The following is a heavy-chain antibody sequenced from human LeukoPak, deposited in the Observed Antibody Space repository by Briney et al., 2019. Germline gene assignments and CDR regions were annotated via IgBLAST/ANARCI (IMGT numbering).Heavy chain of an antibody. J-gene: IGHJ4*02. D-gene: IGHD3-10*01. Sequence: PSETLSLTCTVSGYSVSRDFWSWIRQSPGKGLEWIGNIYYTGTINYNPSLTSRVTISVDTSKNQFSLKLTSVTAADTGVYYCARIGCGEPYHFDSWGQGTLVTVSS. CDR1: GYSVSRDF. V-gene: IGHV4-59*02. CDR3: ARIGCGEPYHFDS. CDR2: IYYTGTI.